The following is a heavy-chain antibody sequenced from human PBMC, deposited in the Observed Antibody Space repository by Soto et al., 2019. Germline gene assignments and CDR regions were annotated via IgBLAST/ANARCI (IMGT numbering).Heavy chain of an antibody. CDR1: GFTFRTYG. CDR3: ARDLGIATTTITLDY. CDR2: IDSSSSVI. Sequence: PGGSLRLSCAASGFTFRTYGMNWVRLAPGKGLEWVSYIDSSSSVIFHADSVVGRFTISRDNAMNSLYLQMNSPRAEDTAVYYCARDLGIATTTITLDYWGQGTLVTVSS. D-gene: IGHD3-16*01. J-gene: IGHJ4*02. V-gene: IGHV3-48*01.